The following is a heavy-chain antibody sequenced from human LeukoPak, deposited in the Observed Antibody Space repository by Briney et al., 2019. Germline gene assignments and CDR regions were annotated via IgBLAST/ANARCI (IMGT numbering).Heavy chain of an antibody. V-gene: IGHV3-30*04. D-gene: IGHD4-17*01. Sequence: GRSLRLSCAASGFTFSSYAMYWVRQAPGKGLEWVAVISYDGSNKYYADSVKGRFTISRDNSKNTLYLQMNSLRAEDTAVYYCATDYDTPFGYWGQGTLVTVSS. CDR1: GFTFSSYA. J-gene: IGHJ4*02. CDR3: ATDYDTPFGY. CDR2: ISYDGSNK.